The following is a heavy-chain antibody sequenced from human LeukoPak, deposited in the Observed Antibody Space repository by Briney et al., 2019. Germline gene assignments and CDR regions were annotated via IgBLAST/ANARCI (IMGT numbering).Heavy chain of an antibody. CDR2: LYTCGST. CDR1: GGSNSRYY. D-gene: IGHD3-10*01. J-gene: IGHJ6*03. V-gene: IGHV4-4*07. CDR3: AKIVGYGSEYYYYYMDV. Sequence: PSETLSLTCTVSGGSNSRYYWSWIRQPAAKGLEGIGRLYTCGSTNYNPSLKSRVTISIDQSKNQFSLRLSSVTAADTAVYYCAKIVGYGSEYYYYYMDVWGKGTTVTVSS.